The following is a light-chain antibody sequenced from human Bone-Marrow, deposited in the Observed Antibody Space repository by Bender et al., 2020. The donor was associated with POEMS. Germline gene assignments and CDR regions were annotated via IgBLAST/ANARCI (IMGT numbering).Light chain of an antibody. J-gene: IGLJ2*01. Sequence: QSALTQPASVSGSPGQSITISCTGTSSDVGRYNFVSWYQHHPGKAPKLMIYEGSKRPSGVSNRFSGSKSGNTASLTISGLQAEDEADYYCFSYAGSSTLVFGGGTKLTVL. CDR1: SSDVGRYNF. V-gene: IGLV2-23*01. CDR2: EGS. CDR3: FSYAGSSTLV.